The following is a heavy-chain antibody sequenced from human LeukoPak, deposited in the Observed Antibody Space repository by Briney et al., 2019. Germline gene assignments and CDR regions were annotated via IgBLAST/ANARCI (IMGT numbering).Heavy chain of an antibody. CDR2: IYGGGST. CDR1: GFTVSSNY. J-gene: IGHJ3*02. CDR3: ATLYDILTGYDDAFDI. Sequence: GGSLRLSCAAPGFTVSSNYMSWVRQAPGEGLEWVSVIYGGGSTYYADSVKGRFTISRDNSKNTLYLQMNSLRAEDTAVYYCATLYDILTGYDDAFDIWGQGTMVTVSS. V-gene: IGHV3-53*01. D-gene: IGHD3-9*01.